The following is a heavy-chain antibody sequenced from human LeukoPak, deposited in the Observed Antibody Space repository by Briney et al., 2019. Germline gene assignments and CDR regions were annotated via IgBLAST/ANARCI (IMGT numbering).Heavy chain of an antibody. D-gene: IGHD6-6*01. J-gene: IGHJ4*02. CDR1: GYTFTDYY. CDR2: INPNSGGT. Sequence: ASVRVSCKASGYTFTDYYMHWVRQAPGQGLEWMGWINPNSGGTNFAQKFQGRVAMTRDTSISTAYLELGSLRSDDTAVYFCARARWQLVPYFDSWGQGTLVTVSS. CDR3: ARARWQLVPYFDS. V-gene: IGHV1-2*02.